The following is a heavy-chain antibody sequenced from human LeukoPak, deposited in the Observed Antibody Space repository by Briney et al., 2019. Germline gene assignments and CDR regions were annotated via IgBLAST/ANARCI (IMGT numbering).Heavy chain of an antibody. Sequence: GGSLRLSCAASGFSFSGYGMHWVRQAPGKGLEWVAVISYDGHNEYYADSVKGRFTISRDNSKNTVLLQMNSLRVEDTAVYYCAKGVGYGGMDVWGQGTTIIVSS. D-gene: IGHD5-12*01. CDR3: AKGVGYGGMDV. CDR1: GFSFSGYG. J-gene: IGHJ6*02. CDR2: ISYDGHNE. V-gene: IGHV3-30*18.